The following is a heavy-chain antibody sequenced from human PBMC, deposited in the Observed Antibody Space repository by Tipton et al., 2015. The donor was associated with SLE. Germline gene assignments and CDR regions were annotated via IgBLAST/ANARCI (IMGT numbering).Heavy chain of an antibody. CDR1: GDSIRSYY. V-gene: IGHV4-31*03. CDR2: IDYSGNI. CDR3: ARGGGGFSSGSPRYFHYMDV. D-gene: IGHD3-3*01. Sequence: TLSLTCTVSGDSIRSYYWSWIRQHPGKGLESIGYIDYSGNIYYNPSLKSRVAMSEDTSKNRFSLNLSSVTAADTAVYYCARGGGGFSSGSPRYFHYMDVWGKGTTVAVSS. J-gene: IGHJ6*03.